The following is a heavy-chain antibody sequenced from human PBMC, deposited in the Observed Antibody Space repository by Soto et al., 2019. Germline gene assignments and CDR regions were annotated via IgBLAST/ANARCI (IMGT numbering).Heavy chain of an antibody. CDR3: ARDINGEDWFDH. V-gene: IGHV1-69*13. D-gene: IGHD2-8*01. Sequence: SVKVSCKASGGTFSSYAISWVRQAPGQGLEWMGGIIPIFGTANYAQKFQGRVTITADESTSTAYMELSSVTAADTAVYYCARDINGEDWFDHWGQGTLVTVSS. CDR2: IIPIFGTA. CDR1: GGTFSSYA. J-gene: IGHJ5*02.